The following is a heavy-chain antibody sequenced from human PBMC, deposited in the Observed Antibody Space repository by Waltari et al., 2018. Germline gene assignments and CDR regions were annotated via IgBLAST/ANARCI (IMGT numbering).Heavy chain of an antibody. CDR1: GGSLSGCH. D-gene: IGHD4-17*01. V-gene: IGHV4-34*01. CDR2: INHPGVT. Sequence: QVQLKEWGAGTLKPSETLSHTCAGYGGSLSGCHWTWIRQSPGKGMGWLGEINHPGVTNYKPSPKGRITILKDTSKNQFSLRLSSVTAADSAVYYCARGGVPDAYGDGSDYRNWFDPWGQGILVTVSS. CDR3: ARGGVPDAYGDGSDYRNWFDP. J-gene: IGHJ5*02.